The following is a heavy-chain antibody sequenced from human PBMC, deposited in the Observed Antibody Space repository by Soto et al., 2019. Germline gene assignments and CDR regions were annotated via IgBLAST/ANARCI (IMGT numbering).Heavy chain of an antibody. CDR3: VRGQWLPRGEY. Sequence: SETLSLTCSVYGGSFSGFFWTWIRQPPGTGLEWIGEINHSGTINYNPSLKSRVTISMDTSENQFSLKLTSVTAADTALYYCVRGQWLPRGEYWGQGTQVTV. J-gene: IGHJ4*02. V-gene: IGHV4-34*01. CDR2: INHSGTI. D-gene: IGHD6-19*01. CDR1: GGSFSGFF.